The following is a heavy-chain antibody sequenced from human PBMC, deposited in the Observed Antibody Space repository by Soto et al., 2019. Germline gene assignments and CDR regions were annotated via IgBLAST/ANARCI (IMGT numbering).Heavy chain of an antibody. CDR2: INAGNGNT. CDR3: ARDRKIAVLRYFDWPGGMDV. V-gene: IGHV1-3*01. J-gene: IGHJ6*02. CDR1: GYTFTSYS. Sequence: ASVKVSCKASGYTFTSYSMHWVLQAPGQRLEWMGWINAGNGNTKYSQKFQGRVTITRDTSASTAYMELSSLRSEDTAVYYCARDRKIAVLRYFDWPGGMDVWGQGTTVTVSS. D-gene: IGHD3-9*01.